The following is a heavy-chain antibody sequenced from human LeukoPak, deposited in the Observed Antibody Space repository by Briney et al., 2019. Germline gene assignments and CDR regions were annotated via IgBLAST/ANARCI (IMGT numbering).Heavy chain of an antibody. D-gene: IGHD5-24*01. J-gene: IGHJ4*02. CDR2: IYYSGST. V-gene: IGHV4-31*03. CDR1: GGSISSGGYY. Sequence: SETLSLTCTVSGGSISSGGYYWSWIRQHPGKGLEWIGYIYYSGSTYYNPSLKSRVTISVDTSKNQFSLKLSSVTAADTAVYYCARDSSPARGPDDYNSGLDYWGQGTLVTVSS. CDR3: ARDSSPARGPDDYNSGLDY.